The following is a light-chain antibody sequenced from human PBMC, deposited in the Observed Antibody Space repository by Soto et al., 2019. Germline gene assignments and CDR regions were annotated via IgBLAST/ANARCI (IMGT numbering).Light chain of an antibody. V-gene: IGLV1-44*01. CDR2: SDN. Sequence: QSVLTQPPSVSGTPGQRVTISCSGSSSNIGSHTVNWYHQLPGTAPKLLIYSDNQRPSGVPDRFSGSKSGTSASLAISGLQSEDEADVYCAAWDDSLNGRVFGTGTKLTVL. CDR3: AAWDDSLNGRV. J-gene: IGLJ1*01. CDR1: SSNIGSHT.